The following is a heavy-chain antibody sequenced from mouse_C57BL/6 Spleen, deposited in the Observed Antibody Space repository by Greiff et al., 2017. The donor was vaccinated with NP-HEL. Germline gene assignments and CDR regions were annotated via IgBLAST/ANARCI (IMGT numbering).Heavy chain of an antibody. CDR2: ISSGGDYI. CDR3: TREDYGNYVWFAY. Sequence: DVQLVESGEGLVKPGGSLKLSCAASGFTFSSYSMSWVRQTPGQRLEWVAYISSGGDYIYYADTVKGRFTISRDNTRNTMYLQMSSLKSEDTAMYYCTREDYGNYVWFAYWGQGTRVTVSA. D-gene: IGHD2-1*01. J-gene: IGHJ3*01. V-gene: IGHV5-9-1*02. CDR1: GFTFSSYS.